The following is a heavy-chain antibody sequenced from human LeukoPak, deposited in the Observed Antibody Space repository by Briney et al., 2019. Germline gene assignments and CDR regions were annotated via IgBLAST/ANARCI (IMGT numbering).Heavy chain of an antibody. Sequence: SETLSLTCTVSGGSISSYYWSWVRQPPGKGLEWIGYIYYSGSTNYNPSLKSRVTMSVDTSKNQFSLKLSSVTAADTAVYYCARDFYRLGGYSYGCWFDPWGQGTLVTVSS. CDR1: GGSISSYY. D-gene: IGHD5-18*01. CDR3: ARDFYRLGGYSYGCWFDP. V-gene: IGHV4-59*12. J-gene: IGHJ5*02. CDR2: IYYSGST.